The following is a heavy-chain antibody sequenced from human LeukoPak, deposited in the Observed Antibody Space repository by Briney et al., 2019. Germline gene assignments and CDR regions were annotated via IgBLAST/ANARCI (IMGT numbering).Heavy chain of an antibody. CDR2: ISGSGGST. J-gene: IGHJ4*02. CDR1: GFTFSSYA. Sequence: GGSLRLSCAASGFTFSSYAMSWVRQAPGKGLEWVSAISGSGGSTYYADSVKGRFTISRDNSKSTVYLQMNSLRAEDTAVYYCAKGEAKYFDYWGQGTLVTVSS. V-gene: IGHV3-23*01. CDR3: AKGEAKYFDY.